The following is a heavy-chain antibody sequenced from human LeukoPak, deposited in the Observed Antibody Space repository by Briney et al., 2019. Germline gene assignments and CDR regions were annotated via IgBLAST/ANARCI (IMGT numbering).Heavy chain of an antibody. V-gene: IGHV4-59*01. Sequence: PSETLSLTCTVSGGSISSYYWSWIRQPPGKGLEWIGYIYYSGSTNYNPSLKSRVTISVDTSKNQFSLKLSSVTAADTAVYYCARDYPMTPGYHDSSGYLDAFDIWGQGTMVTVSS. CDR2: IYYSGST. J-gene: IGHJ3*02. CDR3: ARDYPMTPGYHDSSGYLDAFDI. D-gene: IGHD3-22*01. CDR1: GGSISSYY.